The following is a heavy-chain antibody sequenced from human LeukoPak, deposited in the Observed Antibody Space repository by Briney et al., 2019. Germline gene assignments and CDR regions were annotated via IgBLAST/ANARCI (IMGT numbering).Heavy chain of an antibody. CDR1: GFTFSSYR. D-gene: IGHD2-21*02. J-gene: IGHJ5*02. CDR3: ERSGRVTQNWFDP. V-gene: IGHV3-21*01. Sequence: GGSLRLSCAASGFTFSSYRMNWVRQAPGKGLEWVSSISSSSSYIYYADSVKGRFTISRDNAQNSLYLQMNSLRAEDTAVYHCERSGRVTQNWFDPWGQGTLVTVSS. CDR2: ISSSSSYI.